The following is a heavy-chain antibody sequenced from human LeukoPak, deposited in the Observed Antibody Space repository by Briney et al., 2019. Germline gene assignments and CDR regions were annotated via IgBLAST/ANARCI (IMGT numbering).Heavy chain of an antibody. CDR1: GGTFSSYA. D-gene: IGHD3-9*01. V-gene: IGHV1-69*05. J-gene: IGHJ3*02. CDR3: ASWLYYDILTGYYSEDVFDI. Sequence: SVKVSCKASGGTFSSYAISWVRQAPGQGLEWMGGIIPIFGTANYAQEFQGRVTITTDESTSTAYMELSSLRSEDTAVYYCASWLYYDILTGYYSEDVFDIWGQGTMVTVSS. CDR2: IIPIFGTA.